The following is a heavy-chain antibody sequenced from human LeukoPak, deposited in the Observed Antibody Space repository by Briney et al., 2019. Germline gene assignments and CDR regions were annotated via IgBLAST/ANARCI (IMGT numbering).Heavy chain of an antibody. CDR2: IIPMSETP. V-gene: IGHV1-69*05. J-gene: IGHJ3*02. CDR1: GGSFSINA. CDR3: ARDKNSGECVSNSCYGVWPLDI. Sequence: ASVKVSCKASGGSFSINAITWVRQAPGQGLEWMGGIIPMSETPKYTQKFQGRVTIATDESTNTAYMELSSLRSEDTAVYYCARDKNSGECVSNSCYGVWPLDIWGQGTMVTVSS. D-gene: IGHD2-2*01.